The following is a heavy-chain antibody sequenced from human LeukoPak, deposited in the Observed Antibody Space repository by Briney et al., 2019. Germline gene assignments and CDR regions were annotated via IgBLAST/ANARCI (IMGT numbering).Heavy chain of an antibody. V-gene: IGHV3-23*01. CDR2: ISGSGGST. Sequence: GGTLRLSCAASGFAFSSYGMSWVRQAPGKGLEWVSAISGSGGSTYYADSVKGRFTISRDNSKNTLYLQMNSLRAEDTAVYYCAKTAITMIVVDAFDIWGQGTMVTVSS. J-gene: IGHJ3*02. D-gene: IGHD3-22*01. CDR3: AKTAITMIVVDAFDI. CDR1: GFAFSSYG.